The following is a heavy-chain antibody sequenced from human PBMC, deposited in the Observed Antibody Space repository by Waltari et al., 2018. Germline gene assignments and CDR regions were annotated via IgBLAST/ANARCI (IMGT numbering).Heavy chain of an antibody. V-gene: IGHV4-39*07. Sequence: QLQLQESGPGLVKPSETLSLTCTVSGGSISSSSYYWGWIRQPPGKGLEWIGSIYYSGSTYYNPSLKSRVTISVDTSKNQFSLKLSSVTAADTAVYYCANRPGIAAAGAEGFDPWGQGTLVTVSS. CDR2: IYYSGST. CDR1: GGSISSSSYY. CDR3: ANRPGIAAAGAEGFDP. J-gene: IGHJ5*02. D-gene: IGHD6-13*01.